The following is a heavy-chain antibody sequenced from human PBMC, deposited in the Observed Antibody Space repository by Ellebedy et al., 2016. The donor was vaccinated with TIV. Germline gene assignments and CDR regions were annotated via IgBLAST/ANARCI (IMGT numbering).Heavy chain of an antibody. CDR3: ARVNGIDSGYGSFDY. Sequence: MPSETLSLTCAVSGGSISSSNWWSWVRQPPGKGLEWIGEIYHSGSTNYNPSLKSRVTISVDKSKNQFSLKLSSVTAADTAVYYCARVNGIDSGYGSFDYWGQGTLVTVSS. CDR1: GGSISSSNW. D-gene: IGHD5-12*01. J-gene: IGHJ4*02. CDR2: IYHSGST. V-gene: IGHV4-4*02.